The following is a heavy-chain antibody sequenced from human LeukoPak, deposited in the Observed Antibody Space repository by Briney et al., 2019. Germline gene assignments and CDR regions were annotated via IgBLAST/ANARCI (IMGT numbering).Heavy chain of an antibody. V-gene: IGHV4-34*01. J-gene: IGHJ6*04. CDR2: INHSGST. D-gene: IGHD6-13*01. Sequence: SETLSLTCAVYGGSFSGYYWSWIRQPPGKGLEWIGEINHSGSTNYNPSLKSRVTIPVDTSKNQFSLKLSSVTAADTAVYYCAREIAAAGASYYYYYGMDVWGKGTTVTVSS. CDR3: AREIAAAGASYYYYYGMDV. CDR1: GGSFSGYY.